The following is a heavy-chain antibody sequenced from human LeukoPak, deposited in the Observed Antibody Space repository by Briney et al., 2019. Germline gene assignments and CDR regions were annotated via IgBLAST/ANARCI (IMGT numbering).Heavy chain of an antibody. J-gene: IGHJ5*02. D-gene: IGHD6-19*01. CDR2: ISSSSSTI. CDR3: ARDGSSSGWYWFDP. CDR1: GFTFSSYS. V-gene: IGHV3-48*01. Sequence: GGSLRLSCAASGFTFSSYSMNCVRQAPGKALEGVSYISSSSSTIYYAHSVKRRFTISRDKAQNSLYLHMNRLRAEATAVYYCARDGSSSGWYWFDPWGQGTLVTVSS.